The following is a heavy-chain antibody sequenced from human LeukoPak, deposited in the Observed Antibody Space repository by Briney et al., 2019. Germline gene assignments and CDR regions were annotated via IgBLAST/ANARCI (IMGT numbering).Heavy chain of an antibody. CDR3: AKDSYKYYYDSSGYYPYYYNYMDV. J-gene: IGHJ6*03. CDR2: ISGGGGST. Sequence: GGSLRLSCAASGFTFSSYAMNWVRQAPGKGLEWVSTISGGGGSTYYADSVKGRFTISRDNSKNTLYLQMNSLRAEDTAVYYCAKDSYKYYYDSSGYYPYYYNYMDVWGKGTTVTVSS. D-gene: IGHD3-22*01. V-gene: IGHV3-23*01. CDR1: GFTFSSYA.